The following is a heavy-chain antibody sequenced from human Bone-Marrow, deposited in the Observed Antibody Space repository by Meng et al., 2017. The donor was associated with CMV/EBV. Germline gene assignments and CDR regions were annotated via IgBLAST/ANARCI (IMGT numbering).Heavy chain of an antibody. CDR1: GYNFSSYG. V-gene: IGHV1-2*02. CDR2: INSNSGDT. CDR3: ARDPGYCDSTNCWGIDP. Sequence: ASVKVSCKASGYNFSSYGISWGRQAPGQGLEWMGWINSNSGDTNYAQKFQGRVTMTRDTSISTAHMELSRLRSDDTAVYYCARDPGYCDSTNCWGIDPWGQGTLVTVSS. D-gene: IGHD2-2*01. J-gene: IGHJ5*02.